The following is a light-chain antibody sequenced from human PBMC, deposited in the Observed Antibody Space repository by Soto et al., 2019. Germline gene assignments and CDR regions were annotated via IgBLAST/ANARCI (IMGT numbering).Light chain of an antibody. V-gene: IGKV1-17*01. CDR1: QAIRND. J-gene: IGKJ1*01. CDR3: LQVRSYPWT. Sequence: DIQMTQSPSSLSASVGDRITISCRASQAIRNDLAWFQQTPGKAPKRLIYAASTLHSGVPSRFSGSGSGTDFTLTISSRQPEDFATYFCLQVRSYPWTFGRGTKVDIK. CDR2: AAS.